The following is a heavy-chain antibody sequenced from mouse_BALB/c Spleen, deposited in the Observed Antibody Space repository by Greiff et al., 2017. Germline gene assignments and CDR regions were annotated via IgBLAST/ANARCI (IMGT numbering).Heavy chain of an antibody. CDR3: ARQAATWFAY. V-gene: IGHV5-6*01. CDR2: ISSGGSYT. Sequence: EVMLVESGGDLVKPGGSLKLSCAASGFTFSSYGMSWVRQTPDKRLEWVATISSGGSYTYYPDSVKGRFTISRDNAKNTLYLQMSSLKSEDTAMYYCARQAATWFAYWGQGTLVTVSA. J-gene: IGHJ3*01. D-gene: IGHD3-3*01. CDR1: GFTFSSYG.